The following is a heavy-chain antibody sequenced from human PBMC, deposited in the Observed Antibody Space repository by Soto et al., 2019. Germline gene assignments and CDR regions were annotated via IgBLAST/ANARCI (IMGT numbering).Heavy chain of an antibody. Sequence: QLQLQESGPGLVKPSETLSLTCTVSGGSISSSSYYWGWIRQPPGKGLEWIGSIYYSGSTYYNPSLKSRVTISVDTSKNQFSLKLSSVTAADTAVYYCARPGYSSSWYNSYYYGMDVWGQGTTVTVSS. D-gene: IGHD6-13*01. J-gene: IGHJ6*02. V-gene: IGHV4-39*01. CDR1: GGSISSSSYY. CDR3: ARPGYSSSWYNSYYYGMDV. CDR2: IYYSGST.